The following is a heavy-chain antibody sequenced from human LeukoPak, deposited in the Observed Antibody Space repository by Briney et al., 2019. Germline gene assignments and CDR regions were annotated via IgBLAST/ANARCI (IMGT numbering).Heavy chain of an antibody. D-gene: IGHD5-18*01. CDR3: AKPRGYSYGYGLVDY. CDR1: GFTFSSYA. J-gene: IGHJ4*02. Sequence: QPGGSLRLSCAASGFTFSSYAMSWVRQAPGKGLEWVPAISGSGGSTYYADSVKGRFTISRDNSKNTLYLQMNSLRAEDTAVYYCAKPRGYSYGYGLVDYWGQGTLVTVSS. V-gene: IGHV3-23*01. CDR2: ISGSGGST.